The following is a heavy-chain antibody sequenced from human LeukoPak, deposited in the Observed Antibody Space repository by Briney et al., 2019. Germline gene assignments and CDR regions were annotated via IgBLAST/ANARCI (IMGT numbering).Heavy chain of an antibody. D-gene: IGHD3-10*01. CDR1: GGTFSSYA. V-gene: IGHV1-69*13. CDR3: ARETMVRGDGNWFDP. J-gene: IGHJ5*02. Sequence: GASVKVSCKASGGTFSSYAISWVRQAPGQGLEWMGGIIPIFGTANYAQKFQGRVTITADESTSTAYMELSSLRSEDTAVYYCARETMVRGDGNWFDPWGQGTLVTVSS. CDR2: IIPIFGTA.